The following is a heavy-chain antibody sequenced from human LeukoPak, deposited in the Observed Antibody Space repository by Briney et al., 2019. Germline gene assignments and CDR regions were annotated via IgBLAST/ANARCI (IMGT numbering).Heavy chain of an antibody. Sequence: GESLKISCKGSGYSFTSYWIGWVRQMPGKGLEWMGIIYPGDSDTRYSPSFQGQVTISADKSISTAYLQWSSLKASGTAMYYCARRPSFVASPPLDHFDYWGQGTLVTVSS. J-gene: IGHJ4*02. D-gene: IGHD2-15*01. CDR2: IYPGDSDT. CDR3: ARRPSFVASPPLDHFDY. V-gene: IGHV5-51*01. CDR1: GYSFTSYW.